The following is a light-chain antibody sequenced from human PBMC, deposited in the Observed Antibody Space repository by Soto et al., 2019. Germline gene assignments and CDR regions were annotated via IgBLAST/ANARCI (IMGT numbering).Light chain of an antibody. CDR2: KAS. J-gene: IGKJ1*01. V-gene: IGKV1-5*03. CDR3: QQYNSYST. Sequence: ESQLTHSPSTLSAYVGDRVTITCRASQSISSWLAWYQQKPGKAPKLLIYKASSLESGVPSRFSGSGSGTEFTLTISSLQPDDFATYYCQQYNSYSTFGQGTKVDIK. CDR1: QSISSW.